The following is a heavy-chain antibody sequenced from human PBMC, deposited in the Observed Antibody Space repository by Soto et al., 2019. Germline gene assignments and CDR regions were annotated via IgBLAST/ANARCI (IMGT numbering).Heavy chain of an antibody. CDR2: ISGTGVPT. CDR3: AKSFCSSSSCFFLWVDP. D-gene: IGHD2-2*01. J-gene: IGHJ5*02. V-gene: IGHV3-23*01. Sequence: EVQLLESGGGLVHLGGSLRLSCAASGFDFSSYAMSWVRQAPGKGLECISLISGTGVPTLYAESVKGRFSVSRDNSKDTLFLEMNNLGVDDTAMYYCAKSFCSSSSCFFLWVDPWGPGTLVTVSS. CDR1: GFDFSSYA.